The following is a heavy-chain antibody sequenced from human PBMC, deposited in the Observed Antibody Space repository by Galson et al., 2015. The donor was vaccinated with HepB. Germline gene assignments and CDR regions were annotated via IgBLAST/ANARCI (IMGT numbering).Heavy chain of an antibody. CDR1: GGSLSGHY. J-gene: IGHJ5*02. D-gene: IGHD3-3*01. CDR2: INDSGDS. Sequence: ETLSLTCAVYGGSLSGHYWTWIRQPPGKGLEWIGEINDSGDSKYNPSLKSRVTMSVDTSKRRFSLKVSSVTAADTAVYYCARAVYYDFWNGFGPWGQGTLVTVSS. V-gene: IGHV4-34*01. CDR3: ARAVYYDFWNGFGP.